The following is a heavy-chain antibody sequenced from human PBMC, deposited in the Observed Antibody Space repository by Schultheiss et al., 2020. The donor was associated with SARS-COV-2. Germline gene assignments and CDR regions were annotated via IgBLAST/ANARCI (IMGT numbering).Heavy chain of an antibody. Sequence: SETLSLTCAVYGGSFSSYYWSWIRQPPGKGLEWIGYIYYSGSTNYNPSLKSRVTISVDTSKNQFSLKLSSVTAADTAVYYCASLYSSRGNWFDPWGQGTLVTVSS. J-gene: IGHJ5*02. D-gene: IGHD6-13*01. CDR3: ASLYSSRGNWFDP. CDR2: IYYSGST. CDR1: GGSFSSYY. V-gene: IGHV4-59*01.